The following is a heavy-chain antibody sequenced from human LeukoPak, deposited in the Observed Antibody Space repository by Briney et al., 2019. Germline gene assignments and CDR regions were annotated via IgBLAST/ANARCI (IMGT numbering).Heavy chain of an antibody. CDR2: IYRSGRT. V-gene: IGHV4-38-2*02. CDR3: ARDTYYYGSGESY. J-gene: IGHJ4*02. D-gene: IGHD3-10*01. CDR1: GDSISSGYY. Sequence: SETLSLTCTVSGDSISSGYYWGWIRQPPGKGLEWIGSIYRSGRTYYNPSRKSRVTISVDTSKNQFSLKLSSVTAADTAVYYCARDTYYYGSGESYWGQGTLVTVSS.